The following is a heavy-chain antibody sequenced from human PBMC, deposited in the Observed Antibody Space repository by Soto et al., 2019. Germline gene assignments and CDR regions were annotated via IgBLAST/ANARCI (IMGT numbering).Heavy chain of an antibody. J-gene: IGHJ6*03. Sequence: EVQLVESGGGLVKPGASLRLSCAASGFTFYSFSMNWVRQAAGSGPEWVSSIDTTSNYIYYADSVRGRFTISRDNAKDSLYMQMYSLRGEDTAVYYCVRDIGQYFRSGYMDVWGRGTTVTVSS. CDR2: IDTTSNYI. D-gene: IGHD3-9*01. V-gene: IGHV3-21*01. CDR3: VRDIGQYFRSGYMDV. CDR1: GFTFYSFS.